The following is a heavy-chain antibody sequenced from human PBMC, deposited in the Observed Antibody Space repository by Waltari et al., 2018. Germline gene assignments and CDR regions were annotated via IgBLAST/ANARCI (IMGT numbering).Heavy chain of an antibody. CDR1: GFPFRPYW. CDR3: TREDYGGKDY. D-gene: IGHD4-17*01. CDR2: INTDGSTI. Sequence: EVQLAESGGGLVQPGESLRLSCAASGFPFRPYWMHWVRQGPGKGLVWVSRINTDGSTINYADSVKGRFTISRDNAKNTLYLQMNSLRAEDTAVYYCTREDYGGKDYWGQGTLVTVSS. V-gene: IGHV3-74*01. J-gene: IGHJ4*02.